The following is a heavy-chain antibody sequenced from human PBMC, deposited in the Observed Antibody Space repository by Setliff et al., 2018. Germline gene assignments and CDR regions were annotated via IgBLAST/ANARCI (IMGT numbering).Heavy chain of an antibody. CDR3: VRELRVIVGVGIQGVFDI. Sequence: GESLKISCKASEYTFSDYWIGWVRQMPGKGLEWMGVVYCGDSDTRYSPSFQSQVTMSADRSIRSAYLQWSSLKASDTAMYYCVRELRVIVGVGIQGVFDIWGQGTMVTVSS. V-gene: IGHV5-51*01. D-gene: IGHD3-22*01. J-gene: IGHJ3*02. CDR1: EYTFSDYW. CDR2: VYCGDSDT.